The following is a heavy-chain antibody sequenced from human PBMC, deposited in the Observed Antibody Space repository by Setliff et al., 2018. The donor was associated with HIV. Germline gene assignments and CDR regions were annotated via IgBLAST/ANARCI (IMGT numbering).Heavy chain of an antibody. Sequence: GASVKVSCKASGYTFTSYDINWVRQATGQGLEWMGWMNPNSGNTGYAQKFQGRATMTRKISISTAYMELSSLRSEDTAVYYCARDGSSYYGSGSYTWFDPWGQGTLVTVSS. CDR3: ARDGSSYYGSGSYTWFDP. CDR1: GYTFTSYD. D-gene: IGHD3-10*01. V-gene: IGHV1-8*02. J-gene: IGHJ5*02. CDR2: MNPNSGNT.